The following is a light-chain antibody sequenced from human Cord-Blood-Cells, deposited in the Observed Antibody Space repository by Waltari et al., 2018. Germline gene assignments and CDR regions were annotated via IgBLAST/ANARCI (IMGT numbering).Light chain of an antibody. CDR3: QQYNSYPIT. Sequence: DIQMTQSPSTLSASVGDRVTITCRASQSISSWLAWYQQKPGKAPKLLLYKASSLESGVPSRFSGSGSGTEVTLTISSLQPDDFATYYCQQYNSYPITFGQGTRLEIK. V-gene: IGKV1-5*03. CDR1: QSISSW. J-gene: IGKJ5*01. CDR2: KAS.